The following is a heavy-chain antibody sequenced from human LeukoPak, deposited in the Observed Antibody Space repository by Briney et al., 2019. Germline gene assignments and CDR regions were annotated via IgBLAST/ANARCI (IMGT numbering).Heavy chain of an antibody. CDR1: GGTFSSYA. CDR3: ARVFEVRGVIDLPYYFDY. J-gene: IGHJ4*02. V-gene: IGHV1-18*01. Sequence: ASVKVSCKASGGTFSSYAISWVRQAPGQGLEWMGWISAYNGNTNYAQKLQGRVTMTTDTSTSTAYMELRSLRSDDTAVYYCARVFEVRGVIDLPYYFDYWGQGTLVTVSS. CDR2: ISAYNGNT. D-gene: IGHD3-10*01.